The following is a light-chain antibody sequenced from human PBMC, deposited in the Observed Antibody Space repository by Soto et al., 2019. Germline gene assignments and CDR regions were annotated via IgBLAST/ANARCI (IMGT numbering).Light chain of an antibody. CDR1: QSVTTS. J-gene: IGKJ5*01. CDR2: GAS. CDR3: QQRSNWPVT. Sequence: IVLTQSPATLSLSPGERATLSCGASQSVTTSLAWYQHKPGQAPRVLIYGASNRATGIPARFSGSGSGTDFTLTISSLEPEDFAVYYCQQRSNWPVTFGQGTRLEIK. V-gene: IGKV3-11*01.